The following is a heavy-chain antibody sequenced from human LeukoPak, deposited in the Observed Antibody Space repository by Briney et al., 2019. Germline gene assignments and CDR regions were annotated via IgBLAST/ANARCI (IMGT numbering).Heavy chain of an antibody. D-gene: IGHD1-26*01. CDR3: ARPVGARGLNWFDP. V-gene: IGHV1-69*05. J-gene: IGHJ5*02. CDR1: GGTFSSYA. CDR2: IIPIFGTA. Sequence: SVKYSCMASGGTFSSYAISWVRQAPGQGLEWMGGIIPIFGTANYAQKFQGRVTITTDESTSTAYMELSSLRSEDTAVYYCARPVGARGLNWFDPWGQGTLVTVSS.